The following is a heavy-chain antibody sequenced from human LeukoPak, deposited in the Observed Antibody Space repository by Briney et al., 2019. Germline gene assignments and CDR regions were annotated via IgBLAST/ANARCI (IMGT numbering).Heavy chain of an antibody. D-gene: IGHD5-12*01. CDR2: ISAYNGNT. CDR3: ARDKDKELSGYDLAYYYYYYGMDV. Sequence: ASVKVSCKASGYTFTSYGISWVRQAPGQGLEWMGWISAYNGNTNYAQKLQGRVTITADKSTSTAYMELSSLRSEDTAVYYCARDKDKELSGYDLAYYYYYYGMDVWGQGTTVTVSS. J-gene: IGHJ6*02. V-gene: IGHV1-18*01. CDR1: GYTFTSYG.